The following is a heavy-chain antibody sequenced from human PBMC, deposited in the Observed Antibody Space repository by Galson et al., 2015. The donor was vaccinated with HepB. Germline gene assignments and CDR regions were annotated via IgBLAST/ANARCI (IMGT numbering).Heavy chain of an antibody. CDR2: VYWDDDR. J-gene: IGHJ4*02. D-gene: IGHD6-13*01. V-gene: IGHV2-5*02. CDR1: GFSLSSSGVG. Sequence: PALVKPTQTLTLTCTFSGFSLSSSGVGVGWVRQPPGKALEWLALVYWDDDRRYSPYLKSRLAMTKDTSKNQVALMMTNMDPMDTGTYYCEHTNPASTRESRNWFLPLEFWGQRTPVIVSS. CDR3: EHTNPASTRESRNWFLPLEF.